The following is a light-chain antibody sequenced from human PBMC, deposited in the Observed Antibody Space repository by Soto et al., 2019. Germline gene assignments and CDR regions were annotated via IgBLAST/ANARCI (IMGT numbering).Light chain of an antibody. J-gene: IGKJ2*03. CDR2: DAS. Sequence: EIVLTQSPVTLSLSPGERATLSCRASQSVSTSFLAWYQQKAGQAPRLLIYDASTRATGIPDRFSGSGSGTDFTLTISRLEPEDFAVYYCQQYGSSLPYSFGQGTKLEIK. CDR3: QQYGSSLPYS. CDR1: QSVSTSF. V-gene: IGKV3-20*01.